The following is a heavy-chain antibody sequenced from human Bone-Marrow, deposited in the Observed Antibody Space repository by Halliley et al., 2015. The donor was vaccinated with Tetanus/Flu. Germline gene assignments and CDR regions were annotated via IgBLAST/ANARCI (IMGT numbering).Heavy chain of an antibody. D-gene: IGHD3-16*01. CDR2: IYYSENT. J-gene: IGHJ4*02. V-gene: IGHV4-59*12. CDR1: GGSISTYY. Sequence: TLSLTCTVSGGSISTYYLSWIRQPPGKGLEWIGYIYYSENTNYNPSLKRRATISVDTSKNQFSLKLRSVTAADTAVYFCARASGIMVITLEEIRFDYWGQGALVTVSS. CDR3: ARASGIMVITLEEIRFDY.